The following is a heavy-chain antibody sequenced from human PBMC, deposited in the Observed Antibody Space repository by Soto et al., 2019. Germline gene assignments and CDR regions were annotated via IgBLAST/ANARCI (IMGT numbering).Heavy chain of an antibody. D-gene: IGHD1-26*01. J-gene: IGHJ6*02. CDR2: IYHSGST. Sequence: QVQLHELGTGLVKPSGTLSLTCAVSGGSISSSNWWSWVRQLPGKGLEWIGEIYHSGSTNYNPSLKSRVTISVDKSKNQFSLKLSSVTAADTAVYYCARVSGSYYYGMDVWGQGTTVTVSS. CDR1: GGSISSSNW. V-gene: IGHV4-4*02. CDR3: ARVSGSYYYGMDV.